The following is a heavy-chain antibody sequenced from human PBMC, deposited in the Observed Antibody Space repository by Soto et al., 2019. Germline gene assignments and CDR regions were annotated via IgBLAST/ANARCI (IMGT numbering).Heavy chain of an antibody. J-gene: IGHJ3*02. V-gene: IGHV3-23*01. CDR3: ARRVTGSSRAFDI. CDR2: ISDGGDLT. D-gene: IGHD1-1*01. CDR1: GLAFSSPP. Sequence: RLSRAASGLAFSSPPMTWSLQAPEKGLEEVAGISDGGDLTYNADSVRGRFTISRDNSRNTLYLQTNSLRAEDTAVYYSARRVTGSSRAFDISGQGTMVTVSS.